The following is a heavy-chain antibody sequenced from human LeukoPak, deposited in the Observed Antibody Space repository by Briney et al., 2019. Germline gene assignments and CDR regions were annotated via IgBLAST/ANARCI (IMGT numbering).Heavy chain of an antibody. Sequence: GGSLRLSCAASGVTFSSYSMNWVRQAPGKGLEWVSSISSSSSYIYYADSVKGRFTISRDNAKNSLYLQMNSLRAEDTAVYYCARDHTPSYGNYEVYYYYGMDVWGQGTTVTVSS. V-gene: IGHV3-21*01. CDR2: ISSSSSYI. CDR1: GVTFSSYS. D-gene: IGHD4-11*01. J-gene: IGHJ6*02. CDR3: ARDHTPSYGNYEVYYYYGMDV.